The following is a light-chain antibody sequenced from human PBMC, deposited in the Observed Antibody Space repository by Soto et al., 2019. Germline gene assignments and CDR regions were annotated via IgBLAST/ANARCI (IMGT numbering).Light chain of an antibody. CDR3: QQYNSYSSWT. CDR1: QSISSW. V-gene: IGKV1-5*03. Sequence: DIQMTQSPSTLSASVGDRVTITCRASQSISSWLAWYQQKPGKAPKLLIYKASSLESGVPSRFSGSGSGTEFTLTISSRQPDDFATYYCQQYNSYSSWTVGQGPKVEIK. J-gene: IGKJ1*01. CDR2: KAS.